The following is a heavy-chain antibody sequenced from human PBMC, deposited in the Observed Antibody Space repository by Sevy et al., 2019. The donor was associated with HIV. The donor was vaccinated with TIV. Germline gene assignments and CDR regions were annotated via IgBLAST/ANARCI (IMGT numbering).Heavy chain of an antibody. J-gene: IGHJ4*02. CDR2: IKQDGSQK. V-gene: IGHV3-7*01. CDR3: VRVFSGSAPGFDY. D-gene: IGHD6-25*01. Sequence: GGSLRLSCASSGITFSESLMSWVRQAPGKGLEWEASIKQDGSQKYYVDSVKGRFSISRDNAKNSLYLQMNSLRGDDTALYYCVRVFSGSAPGFDYWGQGTLVTVSS. CDR1: GITFSESL.